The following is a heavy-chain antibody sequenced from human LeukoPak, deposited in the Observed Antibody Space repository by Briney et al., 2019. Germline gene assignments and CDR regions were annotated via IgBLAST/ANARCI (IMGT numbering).Heavy chain of an antibody. Sequence: GGSLRLSCAASGFTFSDYYMSWIRQAPGKGLEWVSYISSSGSTIYYADSVKGRFTISRDNAKNSLYLQMNSLRAEDTAVYYCARDRGSGWSKDDAFDIWGQGTMVTVSS. CDR2: ISSSGSTI. CDR1: GFTFSDYY. J-gene: IGHJ3*02. CDR3: ARDRGSGWSKDDAFDI. D-gene: IGHD6-19*01. V-gene: IGHV3-11*01.